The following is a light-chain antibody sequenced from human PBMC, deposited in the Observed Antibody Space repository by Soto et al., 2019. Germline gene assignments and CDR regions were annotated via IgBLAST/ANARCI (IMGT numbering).Light chain of an antibody. CDR1: QRVSRR. Sequence: IGKTQSPGTPAVVPGGRATLPCRASQRVSRRFARDQPRPGQAPRPLIYGTSTRATGVPARFSGSGSGTEFTLTITSLQSEDFAVYYCRQYNNWPPYTFGQGTKLQIK. CDR2: GTS. V-gene: IGKV3-15*01. J-gene: IGKJ2*01. CDR3: RQYNNWPPYT.